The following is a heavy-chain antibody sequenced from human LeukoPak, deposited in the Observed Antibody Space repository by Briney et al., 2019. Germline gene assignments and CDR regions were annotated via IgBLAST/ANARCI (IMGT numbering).Heavy chain of an antibody. Sequence: SETLSLICTVSGGSISSYYWSWIRQPAGKGLEWIGRIYTSGSTNYNPSLKSRVTMSVDTSKNQFSLKLSSVTAADTAVYYCASQQWPPRHPGGEFDYWGQGTLVTVSS. CDR1: GGSISSYY. D-gene: IGHD6-19*01. CDR2: IYTSGST. V-gene: IGHV4-4*07. J-gene: IGHJ4*02. CDR3: ASQQWPPRHPGGEFDY.